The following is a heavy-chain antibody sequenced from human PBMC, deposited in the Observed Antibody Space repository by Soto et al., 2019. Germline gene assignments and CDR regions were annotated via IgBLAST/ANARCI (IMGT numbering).Heavy chain of an antibody. Sequence: EVQLVESGGGLVQPGGSLRLSCAASGFTFSSYWMHWVRQAPGKGLVWVSRINSDGSRTTYADSVKGRFTISRDNAKNTLHLQMNSLRAEDTALYYCARSVGATCGGMDVWGQGTTVTVSS. CDR1: GFTFSSYW. V-gene: IGHV3-74*01. CDR2: INSDGSRT. J-gene: IGHJ6*02. CDR3: ARSVGATCGGMDV. D-gene: IGHD1-26*01.